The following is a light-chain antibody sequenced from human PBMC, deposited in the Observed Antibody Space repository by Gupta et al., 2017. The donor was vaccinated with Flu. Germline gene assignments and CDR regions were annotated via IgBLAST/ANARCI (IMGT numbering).Light chain of an antibody. J-gene: IGLJ1*01. CDR2: QDM. V-gene: IGLV2-23*01. Sequence: SLSQPAYVPGSPRQSITISCTGTSSDVGGNNIVSWYQQAPGKAHKLMVYQDMKWTAGVASRFSGSKTANTAALTISGLQEEDEADYYGCSDAGSATDVFGTGTKVTVL. CDR1: SSDVGGNNI. CDR3: CSDAGSATDV.